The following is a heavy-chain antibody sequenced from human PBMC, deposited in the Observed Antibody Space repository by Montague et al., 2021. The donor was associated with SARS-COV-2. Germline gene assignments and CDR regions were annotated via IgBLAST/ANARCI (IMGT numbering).Heavy chain of an antibody. Sequence: SETLSLTCTVSGGSVSSSSYYWAWIRQPPGKGLEWIGNIYYSGNTNHNPSLKGRVTISVDTSKNQFSLKLSSVTAADTAVYYCARLGDYYDIRRGGLDIWGQGTLVTASS. J-gene: IGHJ3*02. V-gene: IGHV4-39*01. CDR3: ARLGDYYDIRRGGLDI. CDR1: GGSVSSSSYY. D-gene: IGHD3-22*01. CDR2: IYYSGNT.